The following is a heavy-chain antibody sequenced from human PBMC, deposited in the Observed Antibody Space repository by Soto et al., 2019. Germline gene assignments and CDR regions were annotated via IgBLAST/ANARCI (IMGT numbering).Heavy chain of an antibody. D-gene: IGHD4-17*01. CDR2: ISYDGSNK. J-gene: IGHJ4*02. CDR1: GFTFSSYG. CDR3: AKDYPTVFDY. V-gene: IGHV3-30*18. Sequence: SGGSLRLSCAASGFTFSSYGMHWVRQAPGKGLEWVAVISYDGSNKYYADSVKGRFTISRDNSKNTLYLQMNSLRAEDTAVYYCAKDYPTVFDYWGQGTLVTVSS.